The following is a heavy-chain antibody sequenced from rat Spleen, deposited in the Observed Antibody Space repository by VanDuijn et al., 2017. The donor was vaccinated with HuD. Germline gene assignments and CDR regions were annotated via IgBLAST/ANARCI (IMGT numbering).Heavy chain of an antibody. CDR1: GFSLTDYS. D-gene: IGHD1-11*01. Sequence: EVQLKESGPGLVQPSQTLSLTCSVSGFSLTDYSVHWVRQPPGKGLEWMGLMWSGGGTAYNSALKSRLSISRDTSKNQVFLKTNSLQSEDTTTYYCARDKTTEGIDYWGQGVMVTVSS. V-gene: IGHV2S63*01. J-gene: IGHJ2*01. CDR3: ARDKTTEGIDY. CDR2: MWSGGGT.